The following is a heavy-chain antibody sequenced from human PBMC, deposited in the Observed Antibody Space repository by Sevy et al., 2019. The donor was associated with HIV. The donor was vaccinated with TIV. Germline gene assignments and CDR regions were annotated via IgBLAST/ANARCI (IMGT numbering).Heavy chain of an antibody. CDR3: TRNGGAFDNGFDP. CDR1: GFTFSSYD. CDR2: IGSSGDP. V-gene: IGHV3-13*05. J-gene: IGHJ5*02. D-gene: IGHD2-8*01. Sequence: GGSLRLSCAASGFTFSSYDMRWVRQVTGKGLEWVSVIGSSGDPYYPGSVKGRFTISRDNAKNSLNLQMNSLRAEDTAVYYCTRNGGAFDNGFDPWGQGTLVTVSS.